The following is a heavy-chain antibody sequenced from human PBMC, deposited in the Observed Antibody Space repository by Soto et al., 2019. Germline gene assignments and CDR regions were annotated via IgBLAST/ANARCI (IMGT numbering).Heavy chain of an antibody. CDR2: ISYDGSNK. Sequence: SPRLSCAASGFTFSSYAMHWVRQAPGKGLEWVAVISYDGSNKYYADSVKGRFTISRDNSKNTLYLQMNSLRAEDTAVYYCAREISDIVVVPAAIAENWFDPWGQGTLVTVSS. CDR1: GFTFSSYA. J-gene: IGHJ5*02. CDR3: AREISDIVVVPAAIAENWFDP. D-gene: IGHD2-2*01. V-gene: IGHV3-30-3*01.